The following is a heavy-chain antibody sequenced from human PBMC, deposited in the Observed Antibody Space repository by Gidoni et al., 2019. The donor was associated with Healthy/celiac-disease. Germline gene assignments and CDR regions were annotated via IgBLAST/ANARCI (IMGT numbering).Heavy chain of an antibody. J-gene: IGHJ3*02. CDR2: ISGSGGST. CDR1: GFTFSSYA. Sequence: EVQLVESGGGLVQPGGSLRLSCPASGFTFSSYAMSWVRQAPGKGLEWVSAISGSGGSTYYADSVKGRFTISRDNSKNTLYLQMNSLRAEDTAVYYCAKDIVVVVAARGGDAFDIWGQGTMVTVSS. V-gene: IGHV3-23*04. D-gene: IGHD2-15*01. CDR3: AKDIVVVVAARGGDAFDI.